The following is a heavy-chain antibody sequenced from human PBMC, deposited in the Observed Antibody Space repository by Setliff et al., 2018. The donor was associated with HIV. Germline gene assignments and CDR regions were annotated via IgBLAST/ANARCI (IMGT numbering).Heavy chain of an antibody. CDR3: ARGDTYYHDSSGYVKSALDCFDV. CDR1: GGSITNHY. CDR2: LYPSGNT. J-gene: IGHJ3*01. Sequence: SETLSLTCSVSGGSITNHYWSWVRQPPGKALEWIGLLYPSGNTNYNPSFRSRVTLLLDTSKNQFSLKLTSVTAADTAVYHCARGDTYYHDSSGYVKSALDCFDVWGQGTMVTVSS. D-gene: IGHD3-22*01. V-gene: IGHV4-4*07.